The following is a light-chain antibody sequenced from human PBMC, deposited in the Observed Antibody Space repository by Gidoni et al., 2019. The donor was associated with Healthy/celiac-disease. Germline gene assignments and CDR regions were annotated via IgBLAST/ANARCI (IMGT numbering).Light chain of an antibody. CDR1: QSISSY. V-gene: IGKV1-39*01. Sequence: IQMTHSPSSLSASVGDRVTLTCRASQSISSYLNWYQQKPGKAPKLLIYAASSLQSGVPSRVSGSGSGTDFTLTISSRQPEDFATYYCQQSYSTPRTFGQGTKVEIK. CDR2: AAS. J-gene: IGKJ1*01. CDR3: QQSYSTPRT.